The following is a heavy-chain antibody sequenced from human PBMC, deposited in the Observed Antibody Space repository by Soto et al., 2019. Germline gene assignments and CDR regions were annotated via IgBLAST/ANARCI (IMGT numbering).Heavy chain of an antibody. CDR1: GFIFTRYS. J-gene: IGHJ4*02. CDR3: ARESEDLTSNFDY. Sequence: PGGSLRLSCAASGFIFTRYSMYWVRQAPGKGLEWVSSISSTTNYIYYGDSMKGRFTITRDNAKNSLYLEMNSLRAEDTAVYYCARESEDLTSNFDYWGQGTLVTVSS. V-gene: IGHV3-21*06. CDR2: ISSTTNYI.